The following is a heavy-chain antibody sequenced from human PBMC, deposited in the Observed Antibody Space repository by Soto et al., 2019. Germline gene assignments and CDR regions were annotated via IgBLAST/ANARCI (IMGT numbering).Heavy chain of an antibody. CDR2: ISFDGANT. J-gene: IGHJ4*02. CDR3: ARDGYHRGGFDY. V-gene: IGHV3-30-3*01. CDR1: GFTFSSYN. D-gene: IGHD3-10*01. Sequence: QVQLVESGGGVVPPGGSLRVSCVASGFTFSSYNMHWVRQAPGEGLEWVAVISFDGANTFYADSVKGRFTISRDISRDTLYLQMSSLRDEDTAIYYCARDGYHRGGFDYWGQGTLVTVSS.